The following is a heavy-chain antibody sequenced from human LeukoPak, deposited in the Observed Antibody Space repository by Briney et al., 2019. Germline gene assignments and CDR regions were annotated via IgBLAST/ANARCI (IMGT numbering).Heavy chain of an antibody. CDR2: FNGDASST. V-gene: IGHV3-74*01. Sequence: GGSLRLSCAASGFTISSHWMHWVRQAPGKGLVWVSRFNGDASSTSYADSVKGRFTISRDNAKNSLYLQMNSLRAEDTALYYCARARVVRGVVDYRGQGTLVTVSS. CDR3: ARARVVRGVVDY. CDR1: GFTISSHW. J-gene: IGHJ4*02. D-gene: IGHD3-10*01.